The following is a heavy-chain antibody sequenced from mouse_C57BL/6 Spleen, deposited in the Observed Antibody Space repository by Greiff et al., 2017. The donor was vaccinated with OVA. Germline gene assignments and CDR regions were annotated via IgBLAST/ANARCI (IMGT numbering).Heavy chain of an antibody. CDR3: ARGGAYYSNYVPFDY. Sequence: EVQLQESGPGLVKPSQSLSLTCSVTGYSITSGYYWNWIRQFPGNKLEWMGYISYDGSNNYNPSLKNRISITRDTSKNQFFLKLNSVTTEDTATYYCARGGAYYSNYVPFDYWGQGTTLTVSS. V-gene: IGHV3-6*01. CDR1: GYSITSGYY. D-gene: IGHD2-5*01. CDR2: ISYDGSN. J-gene: IGHJ2*01.